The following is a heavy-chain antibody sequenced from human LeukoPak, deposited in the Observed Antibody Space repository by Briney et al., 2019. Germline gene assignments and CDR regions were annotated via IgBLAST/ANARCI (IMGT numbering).Heavy chain of an antibody. J-gene: IGHJ4*02. Sequence: PGGSLRLSCTASGFSLSGHWMHWARQLPGKGLVWVSRISPTGSTTSYADSVKGRFTVSRDNAKNTLYLQVNNLRAEDTAVYYCAGGRGSYGLWDSWGQGTLVTVSS. CDR3: AGGRGSYGLWDS. CDR2: ISPTGSTT. CDR1: GFSLSGHW. V-gene: IGHV3-74*01. D-gene: IGHD1-26*01.